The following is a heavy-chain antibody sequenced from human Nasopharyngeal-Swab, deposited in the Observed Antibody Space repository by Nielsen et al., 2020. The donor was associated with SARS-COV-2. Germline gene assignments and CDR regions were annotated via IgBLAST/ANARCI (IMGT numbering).Heavy chain of an antibody. V-gene: IGHV3-23*01. D-gene: IGHD3-10*01. J-gene: IGHJ6*02. Sequence: GALKISCAASGFTFSSYAMSWVRQAPGKGLEWVSAISGSGGSTYYADSVKGRFTISRDNSKNTLYLQMNSLRAEDTAVYYCARGVTLVRGGLGMDVWGQGTTVTVSS. CDR3: ARGVTLVRGGLGMDV. CDR2: ISGSGGST. CDR1: GFTFSSYA.